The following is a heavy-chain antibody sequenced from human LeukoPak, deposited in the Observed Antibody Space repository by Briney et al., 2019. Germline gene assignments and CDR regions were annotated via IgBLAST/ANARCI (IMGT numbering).Heavy chain of an antibody. D-gene: IGHD1-26*01. CDR2: IIPIFGTA. Sequence: SVKVSCKASGGTFSSYAISWVRQAPGQGLEWMGGIIPIFGTAIYAQKFQGRVTMTEDTSTDTAYMELSSLRSEDTAVYYCATDVSGSYNFDYWGQGTLVTVSS. J-gene: IGHJ4*02. V-gene: IGHV1-69*06. CDR3: ATDVSGSYNFDY. CDR1: GGTFSSYA.